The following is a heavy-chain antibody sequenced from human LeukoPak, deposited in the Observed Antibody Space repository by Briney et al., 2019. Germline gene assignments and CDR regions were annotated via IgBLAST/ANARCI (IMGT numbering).Heavy chain of an antibody. D-gene: IGHD6-6*01. CDR3: ARASSFYFDY. CDR2: ISSSSSTI. J-gene: IGHJ4*02. CDR1: GFTFSSYS. Sequence: GGSLRLSCAAFGFTFSSYSMNWVRQAPGKGLEWVSYISSSSSTIYYADSVKGRFTISRDNAKNSLYLQMNSLRAEDTAVYYCARASSFYFDYWGQGTLVTVSS. V-gene: IGHV3-48*04.